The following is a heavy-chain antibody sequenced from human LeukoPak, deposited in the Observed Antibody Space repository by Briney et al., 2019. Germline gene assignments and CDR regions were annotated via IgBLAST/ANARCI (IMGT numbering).Heavy chain of an antibody. J-gene: IGHJ4*02. CDR2: IIPIFGTA. CDR1: GGTFSSYA. V-gene: IGHV1-69*13. D-gene: IGHD3-3*01. CDR3: ARVATRRNFWSGYYHDY. Sequence: SVKVSCKASGGTFSSYAISWVRQAPGQGLEWMGGIIPIFGTANYAQKFQGRVTITADESTSTAYMELSSLRSEDTAVYYCARVATRRNFWSGYYHDYWGQGTLVTVSS.